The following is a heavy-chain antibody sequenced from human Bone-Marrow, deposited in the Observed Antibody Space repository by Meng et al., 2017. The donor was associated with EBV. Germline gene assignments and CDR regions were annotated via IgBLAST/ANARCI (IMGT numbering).Heavy chain of an antibody. CDR1: GGTFRNSA. Sequence: QVQVEQSGAEVKKPGSSVKVSCKASGGTFRNSAISWVRQAPGQGLEWMGGIIPMFGAPDYAQRFQDRVTITADESTSTVYMELNSLRSEDTAVYYCARESGRGYSSDYGGPGTMVTVSS. CDR3: ARESGRGYSSDY. D-gene: IGHD5-18*01. V-gene: IGHV1-69*01. J-gene: IGHJ4*02. CDR2: IIPMFGAP.